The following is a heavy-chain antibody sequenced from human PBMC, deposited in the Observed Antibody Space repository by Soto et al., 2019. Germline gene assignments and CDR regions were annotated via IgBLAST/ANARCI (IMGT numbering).Heavy chain of an antibody. CDR2: VSHDGINT. CDR1: GFTFTNYP. Sequence: QVQLVESGGGVVQPGRSLRPSCAASGFTFTNYPMHWVRQAPGKGLEWVAVVSHDGINTYYADSVKGRFTISRDNSKNTLYLQLNSLRTEDTAVFYCAREKTVGGIRPDNWGQGTLVTVSS. J-gene: IGHJ4*02. CDR3: AREKTVGGIRPDN. V-gene: IGHV3-30-3*01. D-gene: IGHD1-26*01.